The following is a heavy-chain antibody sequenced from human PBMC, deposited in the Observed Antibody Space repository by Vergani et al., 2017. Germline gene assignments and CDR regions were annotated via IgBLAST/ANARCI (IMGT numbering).Heavy chain of an antibody. V-gene: IGHV3-21*02. CDR3: AKAGPYYYYYMDV. Sequence: EVQVVQSGGGLVKPGGSLRLSCETSGFIFSDYNLNWVRQAPGSGLEWVASISGRSSYVNYAVSVKGRFTISRDNAKNSLFLQMNSLRAEDTAVYYCAKAGPYYYYYMDVWGKGTTVTVSS. D-gene: IGHD2-8*02. CDR2: ISGRSSYV. CDR1: GFIFSDYN. J-gene: IGHJ6*03.